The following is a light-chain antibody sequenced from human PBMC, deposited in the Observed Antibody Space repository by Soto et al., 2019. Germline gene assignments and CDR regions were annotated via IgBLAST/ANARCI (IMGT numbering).Light chain of an antibody. Sequence: IHMTQDPSALSASVGDRVTITCRAIQNINSWLAWYQQKPGQAPKLLIYEASSLEKGVPARFGGSGSGTEFTLTISSLQPDDFATYYCQQYNVYSWTFGQGTKVDIK. CDR2: EAS. CDR3: QQYNVYSWT. V-gene: IGKV1-5*03. J-gene: IGKJ1*01. CDR1: QNINSW.